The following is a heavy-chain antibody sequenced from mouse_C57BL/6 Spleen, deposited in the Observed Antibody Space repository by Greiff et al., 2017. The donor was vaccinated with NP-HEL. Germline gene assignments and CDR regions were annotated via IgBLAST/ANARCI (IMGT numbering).Heavy chain of an antibody. V-gene: IGHV1-85*01. J-gene: IGHJ3*01. CDR3: ARGDYDYDDWFAY. CDR1: GYTFTSYD. CDR2: IYPRDGST. D-gene: IGHD2-4*01. Sequence: VKLQESGPELVKPGASVKLSCKASGYTFTSYDINWVKQRPGQGLEWIGWIYPRDGSTKYNEKFKGKATLTVDTSSSTASMELPGLPSEDSAVYFCARGDYDYDDWFAYWGKGTLVTVTA.